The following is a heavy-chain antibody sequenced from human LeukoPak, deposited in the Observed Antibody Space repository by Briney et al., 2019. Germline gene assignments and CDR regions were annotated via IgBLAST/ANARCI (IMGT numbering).Heavy chain of an antibody. D-gene: IGHD2-21*02. CDR3: AKGDSYCGGDCYPD. CDR2: ISPSGDIT. V-gene: IGHV3-23*01. CDR1: GFTFSTYG. J-gene: IGHJ4*02. Sequence: GGSLRLSCAASGFTFSTYGMNWVRQAPGKGLEWVSGISPSGDITYYADSVKGRFTISRDNSKNTLYLQMNSLRAEDTAVYYCAKGDSYCGGDCYPDWGQGTLVTVSS.